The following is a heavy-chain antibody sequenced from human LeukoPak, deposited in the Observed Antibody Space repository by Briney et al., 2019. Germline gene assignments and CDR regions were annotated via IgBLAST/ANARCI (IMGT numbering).Heavy chain of an antibody. CDR2: IIPILGIA. J-gene: IGHJ3*02. V-gene: IGHV1-69*02. CDR1: GGTFSSYT. Sequence: SSVKVSCKASGGTFSSYTISWVRQAPGQGLEWTGRIIPILGIANYAQKFQGRVTITADKSTSTAYMELSSLRSEDTAVYYCARAGTTGKYAFDIWGQGTMVTVSS. CDR3: ARAGTTGKYAFDI. D-gene: IGHD1-1*01.